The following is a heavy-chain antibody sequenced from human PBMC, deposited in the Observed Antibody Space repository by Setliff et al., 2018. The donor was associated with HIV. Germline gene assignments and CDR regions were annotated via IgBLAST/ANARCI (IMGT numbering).Heavy chain of an antibody. V-gene: IGHV3-11*04. CDR3: ARVRSPFYFDY. Sequence: PGGSLRLSCAASGFTFDDYAMHWVRQAPGKGLEWLSYIGSSGTPIYYADSVKGRFTISRDNAKNSLNLQMNSLRAEDTAVYYCARVRSPFYFDYWGQGILVTVSS. CDR1: GFTFDDYA. CDR2: IGSSGTPI. J-gene: IGHJ4*02.